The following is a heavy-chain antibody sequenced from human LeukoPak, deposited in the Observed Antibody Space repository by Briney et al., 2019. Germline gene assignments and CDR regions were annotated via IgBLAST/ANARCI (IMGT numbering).Heavy chain of an antibody. V-gene: IGHV4-30-2*01. D-gene: IGHD3-22*01. CDR1: GGSISSGGYS. CDR3: ARDPGGYSGWYFDL. J-gene: IGHJ2*01. CDR2: IYHSGST. Sequence: PSETLSLTCAVSGGSISSGGYSWSWIRQPPGKGLEWIGYIYHSGSTYYNPSLKSRVTISVDTSKNQFSLKLSSVTAADTAVYYCARDPGGYSGWYFDLWGRGTLVTVSS.